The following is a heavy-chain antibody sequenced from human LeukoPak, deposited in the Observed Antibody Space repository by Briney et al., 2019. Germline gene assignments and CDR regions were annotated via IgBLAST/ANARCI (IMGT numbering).Heavy chain of an antibody. D-gene: IGHD2-2*02. CDR3: ARARCSSTSCYTDYYYYYMDV. CDR1: GGSISSGSYY. V-gene: IGHV4-61*02. CDR2: IYTSGST. Sequence: PSQTLSLTRTVSGGSISSGSYYWSWIRQPAGKGLEWIGRIYTSGSTNYNPSLKSRVTISVDTSKNQFSLKLSSVTAADTAVYYCARARCSSTSCYTDYYYYYMDVWGKGTTVTVSS. J-gene: IGHJ6*03.